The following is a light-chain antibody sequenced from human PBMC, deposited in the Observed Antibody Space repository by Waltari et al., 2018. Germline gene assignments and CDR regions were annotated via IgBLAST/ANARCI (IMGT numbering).Light chain of an antibody. Sequence: RASQVVSRGLARYQQKPGPAPRLLIFGAPNRATGMPDRFSGIGSETDFSLTISRLEPEDFAVYYCQHYVRLPATFGRWTMVEIK. CDR1: QVVSRG. CDR2: GAP. CDR3: QHYVRLPAT. J-gene: IGKJ1*01. V-gene: IGKV3-20*01.